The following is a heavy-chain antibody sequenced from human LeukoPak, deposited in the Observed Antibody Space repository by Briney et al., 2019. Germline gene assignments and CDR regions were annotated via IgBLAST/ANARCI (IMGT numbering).Heavy chain of an antibody. D-gene: IGHD3-22*01. Sequence: SETLSLTCTVSGGSISSYYWSWIRQPAGKGLEWIGRIYTSGSTNYNPSLKSRITMSVDTSKNQFSLKLSSVTAADTAVYYCAITTRPTYYYDSSGDFGFDYWGQGTLVTVSS. V-gene: IGHV4-4*07. J-gene: IGHJ4*02. CDR1: GGSISSYY. CDR2: IYTSGST. CDR3: AITTRPTYYYDSSGDFGFDY.